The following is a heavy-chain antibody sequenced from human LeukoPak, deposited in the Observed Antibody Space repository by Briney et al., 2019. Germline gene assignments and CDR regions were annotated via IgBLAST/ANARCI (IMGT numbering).Heavy chain of an antibody. D-gene: IGHD2-21*01. J-gene: IGHJ3*01. Sequence: PGGSLRLSCAASGFTFSSYEMHWVRQAPGKGLEWVSYISSSGSTIYYADSVKGRFTISRDNTKNSLYLQMNSLTTEDTAFYYCAKDGRQGAYDVWGQGTLVTVS. CDR2: ISSSGSTI. V-gene: IGHV3-48*03. CDR3: AKDGRQGAYDV. CDR1: GFTFSSYE.